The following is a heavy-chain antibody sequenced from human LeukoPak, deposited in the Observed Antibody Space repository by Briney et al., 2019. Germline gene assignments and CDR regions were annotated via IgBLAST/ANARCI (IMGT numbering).Heavy chain of an antibody. CDR3: ARENGDYSAFDI. CDR1: GGTFSSYA. Sequence: SVKVSCKSSGGTFSSYAISWVRQAPGQGLEWMGRIIPILGIANYAQKFQGRVTITADKSTSTAYMELSSLRSEDTAVYYCARENGDYSAFDIWGQGTMVTVSS. D-gene: IGHD4-17*01. CDR2: IIPILGIA. V-gene: IGHV1-69*04. J-gene: IGHJ3*02.